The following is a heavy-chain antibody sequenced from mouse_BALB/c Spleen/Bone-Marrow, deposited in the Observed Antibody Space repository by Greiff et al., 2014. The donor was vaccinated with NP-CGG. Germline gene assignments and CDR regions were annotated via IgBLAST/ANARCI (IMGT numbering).Heavy chain of an antibody. CDR2: IHLSDSES. J-gene: IGHJ3*01. CDR1: GYSFTSYW. V-gene: IGHV1-61*01. Sequence: VQLVESGAELVRPGASVRLSCKASGYSFTSYWMNWVKQRPGQGLEWIGMIHLSDSESRLNQKFKDKATLTVDKSSSTAYMQLSSPTSEDSAVYYCTRYDLTTRAFAYWGQGTLVTVSA. CDR3: TRYDLTTRAFAY. D-gene: IGHD3-3*01.